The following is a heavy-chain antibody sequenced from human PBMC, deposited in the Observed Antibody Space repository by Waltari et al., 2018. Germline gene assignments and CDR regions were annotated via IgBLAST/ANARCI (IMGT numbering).Heavy chain of an antibody. V-gene: IGHV3-74*01. D-gene: IGHD2-2*01. CDR2: INGDERTT. J-gene: IGHJ4*02. CDR1: GLSFSTYW. Sequence: EVQLVESGGGLVQPGGSLRLSCAASGLSFSTYWMHWVRQGPGKGLVWVSRINGDERTTNYADSVKGRFTISRDNAKNTLYLQMNSLRAEDTAVYYCAAPHSTSWYVSDYWGQGALVTVSS. CDR3: AAPHSTSWYVSDY.